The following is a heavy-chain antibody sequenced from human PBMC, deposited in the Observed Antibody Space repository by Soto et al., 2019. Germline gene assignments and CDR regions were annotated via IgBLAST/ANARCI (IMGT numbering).Heavy chain of an antibody. CDR3: AKALYGSSSSPIDY. CDR2: ITWNSGYI. CDR1: GFTFDEYA. D-gene: IGHD6-13*01. J-gene: IGHJ4*02. V-gene: IGHV3-9*01. Sequence: EVQLVESGGGLVQPGRSLRLSCAASGFTFDEYAMHWVRQAPGKGLEWVSYITWNSGYIGYADSVKGRFTISRDNANNSLYLQMNSLKPEDTAFYYCAKALYGSSSSPIDYWGQGTLVTVSS.